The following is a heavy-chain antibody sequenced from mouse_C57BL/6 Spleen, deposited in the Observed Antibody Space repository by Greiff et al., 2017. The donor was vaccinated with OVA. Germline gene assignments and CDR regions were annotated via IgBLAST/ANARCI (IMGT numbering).Heavy chain of an antibody. Sequence: QVQLKESGAELVRPGASVKLSCKASGYTFTDYYINWVKQRPGQGLEWIARIYPGSGNTYYNEKFKGKATLTAEKSSSTAYMQLSSLTSEDSAVYFCARSFITTVVADYWGQGTTLTVSS. V-gene: IGHV1-76*01. CDR3: ARSFITTVVADY. CDR2: IYPGSGNT. J-gene: IGHJ2*01. D-gene: IGHD1-1*01. CDR1: GYTFTDYY.